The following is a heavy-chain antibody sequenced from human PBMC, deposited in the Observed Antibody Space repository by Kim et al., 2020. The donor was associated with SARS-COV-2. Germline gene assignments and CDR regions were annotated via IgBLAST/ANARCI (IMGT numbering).Heavy chain of an antibody. Sequence: GGSLRLSCAASGFTVSSNYMSWVRQAPGKGLEWVSVIYSGGSTYYADSVKGRFTISRDNSKNTLYLQMNSLRAEDTAVYYCARDQKGGLGEFCMDVWGQGTTVTVSS. J-gene: IGHJ6*02. CDR2: IYSGGST. D-gene: IGHD3-16*01. CDR3: ARDQKGGLGEFCMDV. CDR1: GFTVSSNY. V-gene: IGHV3-66*01.